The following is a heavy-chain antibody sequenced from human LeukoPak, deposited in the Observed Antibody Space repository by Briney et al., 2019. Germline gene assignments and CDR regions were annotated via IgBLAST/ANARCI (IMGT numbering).Heavy chain of an antibody. CDR2: MNPNSGNT. CDR3: AREYYYDSSGYHAFDI. Sequence: GASVMVSCKASGYTFINYDINWVRQATGQGLEWMGWMNPNSGNTGYAQKFQGRVTMTRNTSISTAYMELSSLRSEDTAVYYCAREYYYDSSGYHAFDIWGQGTMVTVSS. CDR1: GYTFINYD. V-gene: IGHV1-8*01. D-gene: IGHD3-22*01. J-gene: IGHJ3*02.